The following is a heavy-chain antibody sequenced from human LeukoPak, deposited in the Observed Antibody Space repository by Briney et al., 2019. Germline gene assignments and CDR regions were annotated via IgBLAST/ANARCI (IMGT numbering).Heavy chain of an antibody. CDR2: IWYDGSNK. D-gene: IGHD3-22*01. V-gene: IGHV3-33*01. Sequence: GRSLRLSCAASGFTFSSYGMHWVRQAPGKGPEWVALIWYDGSNKYYADSVKGRFTISRDNSKNTLYLRMNSLRAEDTALYYCARPLFNYDSSGLTYWGQGTLVTVSS. CDR1: GFTFSSYG. CDR3: ARPLFNYDSSGLTY. J-gene: IGHJ4*02.